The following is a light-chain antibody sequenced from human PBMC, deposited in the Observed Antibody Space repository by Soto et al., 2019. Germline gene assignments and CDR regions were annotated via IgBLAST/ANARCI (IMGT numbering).Light chain of an antibody. CDR3: AAWDGSLKGWV. J-gene: IGLJ3*02. Sequence: QSVLTQPPSASGTPGQGVTFSCSGSSSNIGSNFVYLYQHLPGKAPKLLIYRNHQRPSGVPDRLSGSKSGTSASLAISGLRSEDEADYYCAAWDGSLKGWVFGGGTKLTVL. CDR1: SSNIGSNF. CDR2: RNH. V-gene: IGLV1-47*01.